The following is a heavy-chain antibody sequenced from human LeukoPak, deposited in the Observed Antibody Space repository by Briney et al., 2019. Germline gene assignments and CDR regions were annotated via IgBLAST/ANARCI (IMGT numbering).Heavy chain of an antibody. Sequence: ASVKVSCKAAGYIFTSYGISWVRQAPGQGLEWMGWINSYNGNTKYTQKVQGRVTMTIDTSTSTAYMELRSLRSDDTAVYYCARDPKTYDILTGINWFDPWGQGTLVTVSS. V-gene: IGHV1-18*01. CDR1: GYIFTSYG. CDR3: ARDPKTYDILTGINWFDP. CDR2: INSYNGNT. D-gene: IGHD3-9*01. J-gene: IGHJ5*02.